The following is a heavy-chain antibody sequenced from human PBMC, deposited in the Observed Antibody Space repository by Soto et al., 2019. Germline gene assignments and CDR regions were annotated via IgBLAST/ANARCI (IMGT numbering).Heavy chain of an antibody. V-gene: IGHV4-30-4*01. CDR3: AGWELLRGVDY. CDR2: IYYGGST. D-gene: IGHD1-26*01. J-gene: IGHJ4*02. CDR1: GGSISSGDYY. Sequence: QVQLQESGPGLVKPSQTLSLTCTVSGGSISSGDYYWSWIRQPPGKGLEWIGYIYYGGSTYYNPSLKSRVTISVDTSKSQCSLKLSSVTAADTAVYYCAGWELLRGVDYWGQGTLVTVSS.